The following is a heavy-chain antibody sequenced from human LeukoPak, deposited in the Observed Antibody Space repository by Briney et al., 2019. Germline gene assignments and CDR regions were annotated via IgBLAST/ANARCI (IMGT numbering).Heavy chain of an antibody. CDR3: AKSHYDLLDV. CDR1: GFSFSTSP. CDR2: MNNGPGAT. V-gene: IGHV3-23*01. Sequence: GGSLRLSCAATGFSFSTSPMSWVRQPPGKGLEWVSAMNNGPGATFYRDSVRGRFTISRDDSKSTLYLQMNSLRAEDTGTYYCAKSHYDLLDVWGQGTTVTVSS. J-gene: IGHJ6*02. D-gene: IGHD5-12*01.